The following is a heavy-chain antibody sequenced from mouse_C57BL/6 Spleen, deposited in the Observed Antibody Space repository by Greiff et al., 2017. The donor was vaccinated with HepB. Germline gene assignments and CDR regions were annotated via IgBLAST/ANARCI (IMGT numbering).Heavy chain of an antibody. J-gene: IGHJ2*01. V-gene: IGHV7-3*01. CDR2: IRNKANGYTT. CDR3: ARYITGTGFDY. D-gene: IGHD4-1*01. Sequence: EVKLMESGGGLVQPGGSLSLSCAASGFTFTDYYMSWVRQPPGKALEWLGFIRNKANGYTTEYSASVKGRFTISRDNSQSILYLQMNALRAEDSATYYCARYITGTGFDYWGQGTTLTVSS. CDR1: GFTFTDYY.